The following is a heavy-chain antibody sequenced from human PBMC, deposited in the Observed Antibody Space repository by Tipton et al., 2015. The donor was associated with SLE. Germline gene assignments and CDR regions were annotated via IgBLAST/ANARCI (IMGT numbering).Heavy chain of an antibody. D-gene: IGHD6-19*01. CDR2: INPNSGGT. CDR1: GYTFTGYY. V-gene: IGHV1-2*02. J-gene: IGHJ4*02. CDR3: GPSGSGPFYFDS. Sequence: QSGPEVKKPGASVKVSCKASGYTFTGYYMHWVRQAPGQGLEWMGWINPNSGGTDYAQKFQGRVTMTRDTSISTAYMELTSLRSDATAVYYCGPSGSGPFYFDSWGGETLVTVSS.